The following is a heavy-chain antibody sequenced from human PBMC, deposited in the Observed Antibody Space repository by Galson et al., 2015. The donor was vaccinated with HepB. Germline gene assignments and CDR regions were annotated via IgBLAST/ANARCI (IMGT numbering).Heavy chain of an antibody. CDR2: IKQDGSEK. D-gene: IGHD7-27*01. CDR3: ARDRDRYRKATGDWYFDL. Sequence: SLRLSCAASGFTFSSYWMSWVRQAPGKGLEWVANIKQDGSEKYYVDSVKGRFTISRDNAKNSLYLQMNSLRAEDTAVYYCARDRDRYRKATGDWYFDLWGRGTLVTVSS. J-gene: IGHJ2*01. CDR1: GFTFSSYW. V-gene: IGHV3-7*03.